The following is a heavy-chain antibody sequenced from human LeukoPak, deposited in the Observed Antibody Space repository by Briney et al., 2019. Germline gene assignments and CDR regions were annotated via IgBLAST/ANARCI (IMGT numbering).Heavy chain of an antibody. CDR3: ARDARYNIDV. CDR2: IISDGTST. V-gene: IGHV3-74*01. CDR1: GFTFSSYA. Sequence: HPGGSLRLSCAASGFTFSSYAMSWVRQAPGKGLVWISRIISDGTSTTYADSVKGRFTMSRDNAKNTLYLEMNSLRADDTAVYYCARDARYNIDVWGRGTTVTVAS. J-gene: IGHJ6*02. D-gene: IGHD3-9*01.